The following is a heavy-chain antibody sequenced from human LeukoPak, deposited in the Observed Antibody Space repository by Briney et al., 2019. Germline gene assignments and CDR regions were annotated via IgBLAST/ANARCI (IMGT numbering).Heavy chain of an antibody. Sequence: SETLSLTCTVSGGSISSYYWSWIRQPPGKGLEWIGYIYYSGSTNYNPSLKSRVTISVDTSKNQFSLKLSSVTAADTAVYYCARISGYDHDYYYGMDVWGQGTTVTVSS. J-gene: IGHJ6*02. CDR1: GGSISSYY. CDR3: ARISGYDHDYYYGMDV. V-gene: IGHV4-59*01. D-gene: IGHD5-12*01. CDR2: IYYSGST.